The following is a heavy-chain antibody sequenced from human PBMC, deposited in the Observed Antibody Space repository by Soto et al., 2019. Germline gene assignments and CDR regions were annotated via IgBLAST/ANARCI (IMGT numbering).Heavy chain of an antibody. J-gene: IGHJ4*02. D-gene: IGHD3-22*01. Sequence: TLSLTCTVSGDAVSSDEYYWSWIRQHSEKGIERIGSIFYSGSTYYNPSLKSRVNILVDTSKKQFSLKLSSVTAADTAVYYCASGGDPYYYDSTDYYPDWGQGTLVTVSS. CDR1: GDAVSSDEYY. CDR3: ASGGDPYYYDSTDYYPD. CDR2: IFYSGST. V-gene: IGHV4-31*03.